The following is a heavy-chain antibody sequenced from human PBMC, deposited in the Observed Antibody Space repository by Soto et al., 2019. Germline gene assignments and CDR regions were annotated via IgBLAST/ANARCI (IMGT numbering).Heavy chain of an antibody. CDR1: GYTFTSYG. J-gene: IGHJ4*02. CDR3: ARATSILRFLEWSNGHFDY. V-gene: IGHV1-18*01. D-gene: IGHD3-3*01. Sequence: GASVKVSCKASGYTFTSYGISWVRQAPGQGLGWMGWISAYNGNTNYAQKLQGRVTMTTDTSTSTAYMELRSLRSDDTAVYYCARATSILRFLEWSNGHFDYWGQGTLVTVSS. CDR2: ISAYNGNT.